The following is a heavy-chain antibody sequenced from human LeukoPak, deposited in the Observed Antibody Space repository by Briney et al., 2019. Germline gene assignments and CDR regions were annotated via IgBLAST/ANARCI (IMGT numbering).Heavy chain of an antibody. Sequence: ASVKVSCKASGYTFTSYGISWVRQAPGQGLEWMGWISAYNGNTNYAQKLQARVTMTTDTSTSTAYMELRSLRSDDTAVYYCARSQQRSGYLYYYYYYMDVWGKGTTVTVSS. J-gene: IGHJ6*03. CDR1: GYTFTSYG. V-gene: IGHV1-18*01. CDR3: ARSQQRSGYLYYYYYYMDV. CDR2: ISAYNGNT. D-gene: IGHD3-3*01.